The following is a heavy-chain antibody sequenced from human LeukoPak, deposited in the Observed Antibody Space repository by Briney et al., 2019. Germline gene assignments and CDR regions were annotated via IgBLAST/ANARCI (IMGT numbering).Heavy chain of an antibody. CDR2: IYYSGST. D-gene: IGHD5-18*01. V-gene: IGHV4-59*01. J-gene: IGHJ5*02. Sequence: SETLSLTCTVSGGSISSYYWSWIRQPPGKGLEWIGYIYYSGSTNYNPSLKSRVTISVDTSKNQFSLKLSSVTAADTAVYYCARGGFLDTAITPWGQGTLVTVSS. CDR3: ARGGFLDTAITP. CDR1: GGSISSYY.